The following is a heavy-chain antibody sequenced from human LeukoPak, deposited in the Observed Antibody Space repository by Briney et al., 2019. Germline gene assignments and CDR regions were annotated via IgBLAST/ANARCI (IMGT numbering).Heavy chain of an antibody. D-gene: IGHD3-10*01. V-gene: IGHV1-8*01. CDR2: MNPNSGNT. CDR3: ARVRREGTMVRGVVVPPYHYYGMDV. Sequence: ASVKVSCKASGHTYISYDINWVRQASGQGLEWMGWMNPNSGNTDYAQKFQGRVTMTRNTSIGTAYMELSSLRSEDTAVYYCARVRREGTMVRGVVVPPYHYYGMDVWGQGTTVTVSS. CDR1: GHTYISYD. J-gene: IGHJ6*02.